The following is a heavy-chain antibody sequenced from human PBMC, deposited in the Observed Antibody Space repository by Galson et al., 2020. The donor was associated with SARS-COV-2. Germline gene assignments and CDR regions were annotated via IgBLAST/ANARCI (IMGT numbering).Heavy chain of an antibody. V-gene: IGHV3-30*04. CDR3: AREALGYTPDY. CDR1: GFTFSSYA. J-gene: IGHJ4*02. D-gene: IGHD5-12*01. CDR2: ISYDGSNK. Sequence: GGSLRLSCAASGFTFSSYAMHWVRQAPGKGLEWVAVISYDGSNKYYADSVKGRFTISRDNSKNTLYLQMNSLRAEDTAVYYCAREALGYTPDYWGQGTLVTVSS.